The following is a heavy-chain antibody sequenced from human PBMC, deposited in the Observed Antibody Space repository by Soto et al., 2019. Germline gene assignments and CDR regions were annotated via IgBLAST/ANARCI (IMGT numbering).Heavy chain of an antibody. CDR2: IVVGSGNT. CDR1: GFTFTSSA. CDR3: AAGTDIVVVPAAMGAYYYGMDV. J-gene: IGHJ6*02. V-gene: IGHV1-58*02. D-gene: IGHD2-2*01. Sequence: SVKVSCKASGFTFTSSAMQWVRQARGQRLEWIGWIVVGSGNTNYAQKFQERVTITRDMSTSTAYMELSSLRSEDTAVYYCAAGTDIVVVPAAMGAYYYGMDVWGQGTTVTVSS.